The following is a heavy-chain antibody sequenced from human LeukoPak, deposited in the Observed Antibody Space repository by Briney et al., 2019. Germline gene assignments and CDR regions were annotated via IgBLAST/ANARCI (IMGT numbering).Heavy chain of an antibody. CDR3: ARDTVQRGSLVYMDV. D-gene: IGHD4-17*01. Sequence: ASVKVSCKASGYTFTGYYMHWLRQAPGQGLEWMGRINPNSGGTNYAQKFQGRVTMTRDTSISTAYMELSRLRSDDTAVYYCARDTVQRGSLVYMDVWGKGTTVTVSS. V-gene: IGHV1-2*06. J-gene: IGHJ6*03. CDR1: GYTFTGYY. CDR2: INPNSGGT.